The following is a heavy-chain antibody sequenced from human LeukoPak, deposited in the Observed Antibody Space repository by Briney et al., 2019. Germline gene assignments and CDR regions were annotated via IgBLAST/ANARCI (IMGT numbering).Heavy chain of an antibody. CDR1: GFTINSHS. CDR2: ISENSKDI. V-gene: IGHV3-21*01. D-gene: IGHD6-6*01. CDR3: AREVVEAFDI. J-gene: IGHJ3*02. Sequence: GGSLRLSCVVSGFTINSHSMNWVRQAPGKGLEWVSSISENSKDIFYVDSVKGRFTISRDNAKNSLYLQMNSLRADDTAVYYCAREVVEAFDIWRQGTMVTVSS.